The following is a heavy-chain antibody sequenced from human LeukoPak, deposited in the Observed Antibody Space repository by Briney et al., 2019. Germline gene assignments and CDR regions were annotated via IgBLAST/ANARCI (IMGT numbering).Heavy chain of an antibody. V-gene: IGHV4-59*08. D-gene: IGHD2-15*01. CDR2: IYHSGIT. J-gene: IGHJ4*02. CDR3: ARWSDY. CDR1: GDAISNYY. Sequence: SETMSLTCTVSGDAISNYYWGWIRQPPGKGLEWIGYIYHSGITNYNPSLKSRVTISIDTSKNQFSLKLSSVTAADTAVYYCARWSDYWGQGTLVTVSS.